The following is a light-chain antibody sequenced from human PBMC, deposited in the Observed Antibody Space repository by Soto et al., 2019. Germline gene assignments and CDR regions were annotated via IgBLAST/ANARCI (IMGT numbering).Light chain of an antibody. J-gene: IGKJ1*01. Sequence: EIVLTQSPGTLSLSPGERATLSCRASQSVSSSYLAWYQQKPGQAPRLLIYGASSRATGIPDRFSGSGSGTDFTVIISRLEPEDVAVYYCQQYGSSPWTFGQGTKVEIK. CDR2: GAS. CDR1: QSVSSSY. V-gene: IGKV3-20*01. CDR3: QQYGSSPWT.